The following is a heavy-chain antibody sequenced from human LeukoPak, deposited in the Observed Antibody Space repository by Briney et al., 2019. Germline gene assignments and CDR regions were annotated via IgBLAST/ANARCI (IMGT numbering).Heavy chain of an antibody. CDR3: ARDLGSNYVYFDY. D-gene: IGHD1-26*01. Sequence: SETLSLTCTVSGGSISSHYWSWLRQPAGKGLEYIGRIHTSGITNYNPSLKCRVTMSGDTSKNQFYLNLRSVTAADTAVYYCARDLGSNYVYFDYWGQGSLVTVSS. CDR1: GGSISSHY. J-gene: IGHJ4*02. CDR2: IHTSGIT. V-gene: IGHV4-4*07.